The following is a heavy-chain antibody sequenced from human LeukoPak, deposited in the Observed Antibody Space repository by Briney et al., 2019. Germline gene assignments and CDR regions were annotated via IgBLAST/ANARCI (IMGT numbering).Heavy chain of an antibody. J-gene: IGHJ4*02. CDR3: SRHRVDYDSSGYYYSPFDY. CDR1: GGSISSGGYY. CDR2: IDDSGNA. Sequence: PSETLSLTCTVSGGSISSGGYYWSWIRQHPGKGLEWIGRIDDSGNAYYNPSLKSRITISVHTSKNEFSLRLSSVTAADTAVYYCSRHRVDYDSSGYYYSPFDYWGQGTLVTVSS. V-gene: IGHV4-31*03. D-gene: IGHD3-22*01.